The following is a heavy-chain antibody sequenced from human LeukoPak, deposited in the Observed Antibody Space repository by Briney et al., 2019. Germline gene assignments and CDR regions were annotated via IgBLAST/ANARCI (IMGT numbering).Heavy chain of an antibody. CDR3: AKSKFAADPIGYYNY. D-gene: IGHD3-22*01. Sequence: PGGSLRLSCAASGFTVSSNFLSWVRQAPGKGLEWVAGFSSGGSTSYADSVKGRVTISSDNSKNTLYLQMNGLRDADTAVYYCAKSKFAADPIGYYNYWGQGTLVTVSS. CDR2: FSSGGST. J-gene: IGHJ4*02. CDR1: GFTVSSNF. V-gene: IGHV3-53*01.